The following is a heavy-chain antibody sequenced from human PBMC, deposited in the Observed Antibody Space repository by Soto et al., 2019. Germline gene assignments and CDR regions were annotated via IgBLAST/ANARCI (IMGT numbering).Heavy chain of an antibody. CDR1: GYSIRTYNW. V-gene: IGHV4-28*01. J-gene: IGHJ4*02. Sequence: SQTLSVTCAIPGYSIRTYNWWVWIRQPPGKGLEWIGYIYYTGTTYYNLSLKSRVSMSIDTATDQFSLNLGSVTAADTAVYYCATTSRLKPGHLDYSGQAILVTVSS. CDR3: ATTSRLKPGHLDY. CDR2: IYYTGTT. D-gene: IGHD7-27*01.